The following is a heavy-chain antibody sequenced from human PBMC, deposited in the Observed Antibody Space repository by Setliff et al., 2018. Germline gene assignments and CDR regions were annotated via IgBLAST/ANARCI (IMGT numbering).Heavy chain of an antibody. CDR3: ARRGRRLGELSLYRGAFDY. D-gene: IGHD3-16*02. V-gene: IGHV4-59*08. CDR2: VSYGGST. Sequence: PSETLSLTCAVSGAAISTYHWSWLRQPPGKGLEWIGYVSYGGSTKYNPSLESRVTISIDTSKNQFSLKVSSVTAADTAVYYCARRGRRLGELSLYRGAFDYWGQGTMVTVSS. J-gene: IGHJ4*03. CDR1: GAAISTYH.